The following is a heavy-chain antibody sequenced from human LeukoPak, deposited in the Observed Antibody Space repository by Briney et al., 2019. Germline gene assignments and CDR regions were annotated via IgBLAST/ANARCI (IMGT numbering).Heavy chain of an antibody. CDR2: ISSSSSYI. CDR1: GFTFSSYS. D-gene: IGHD3-10*01. J-gene: IGHJ4*02. CDR3: AKGTTMVRGVIITFDD. Sequence: GGSLRLSCAASGFTFSSYSMNWVRQAPGKGLEWVSSISSSSSYIYYADSVKGRFTISRDNAKNSLYLQMNSLRAEDTAVYYCAKGTTMVRGVIITFDDWGQGTLVTVSS. V-gene: IGHV3-21*04.